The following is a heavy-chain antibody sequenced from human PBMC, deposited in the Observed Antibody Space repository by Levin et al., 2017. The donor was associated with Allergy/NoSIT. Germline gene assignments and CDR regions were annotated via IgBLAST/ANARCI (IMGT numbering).Heavy chain of an antibody. CDR3: AREPNAFDI. V-gene: IGHV4-61*01. CDR2: IYYSGSI. J-gene: IGHJ3*02. Sequence: PSQTLSLPCTVSGGSVRSGSYYWSWIRQPPGKGLEWIGYIYYSGSINHNPSLKSRVTMSVDTSNNQFSLKLSSVTAADTAVYYCAREPNAFDIWGQGTMVTVSS. CDR1: GGSVRSGSYY.